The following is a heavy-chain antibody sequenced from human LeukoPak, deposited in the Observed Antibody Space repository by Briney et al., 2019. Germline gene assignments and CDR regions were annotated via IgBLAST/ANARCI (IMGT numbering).Heavy chain of an antibody. V-gene: IGHV3-74*01. J-gene: IGHJ6*02. Sequence: GGSLRLSCAASGFIFSSYWMHWVRHAPGKGLVWVSRINRDGSSTSQADSVKGRFTISRDNAKNTLYLQMNSLRAEGTAVYYCARDREGGMDVWGQGTTVTVSS. CDR3: ARDREGGMDV. CDR1: GFIFSSYW. CDR2: INRDGSST.